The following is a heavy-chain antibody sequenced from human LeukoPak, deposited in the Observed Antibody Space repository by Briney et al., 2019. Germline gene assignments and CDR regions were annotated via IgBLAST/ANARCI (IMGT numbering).Heavy chain of an antibody. V-gene: IGHV4-38-2*02. CDR1: GYSITSIYY. CDR2: IHHSGTT. J-gene: IGHJ4*02. CDR3: ARDESGYNYFDY. D-gene: IGHD5-12*01. Sequence: SETLSLTCTVSGYSITSIYYWGWIRQPPGKGLEWIGSIHHSGTTAYNPSLKSRVTISVDTSKSQFSLKLSSVTAADTAVYYCARDESGYNYFDYWGQGTLVTVSS.